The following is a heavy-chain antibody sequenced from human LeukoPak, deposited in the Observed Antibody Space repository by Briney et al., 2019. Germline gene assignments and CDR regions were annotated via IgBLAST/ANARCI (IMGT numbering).Heavy chain of an antibody. CDR2: MYNGGST. Sequence: SETLSLTCTVSGGSISSSSYYWGWIRQPPGKGLEWIGSMYNGGSTYYNPSLKSRVTISVDMSKNQFSLKLSSVTAADTAVYYCARHIREYRSGWYGFGYWGQGTRVTVSS. D-gene: IGHD6-19*01. V-gene: IGHV4-39*01. CDR1: GGSISSSSYY. CDR3: ARHIREYRSGWYGFGY. J-gene: IGHJ4*02.